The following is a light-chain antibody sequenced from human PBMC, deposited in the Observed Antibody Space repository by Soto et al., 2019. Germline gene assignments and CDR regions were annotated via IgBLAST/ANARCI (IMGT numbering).Light chain of an antibody. CDR1: QTLLYRNGNNY. J-gene: IGKJ4*01. V-gene: IGKV2-28*01. CDR3: MQALQDPLT. Sequence: DIVMTQSPLSLPVTPGESASISCRSSQTLLYRNGNNYLNWYLQKPGQSPQLLIFLASTRASGVPDRFSGSGSGTDFTLRISRVEAEDVGLYYCMQALQDPLTFGGGTKVEIK. CDR2: LAS.